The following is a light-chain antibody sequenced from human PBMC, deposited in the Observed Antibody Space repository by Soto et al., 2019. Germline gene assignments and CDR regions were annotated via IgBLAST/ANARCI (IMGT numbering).Light chain of an antibody. Sequence: SVLTQPPSASGSPGQSVAISCTGTSSDVGGYNYVSWYQQHPGKAPKLMIYEVNKRPSGVPDRFYGSKSGNTASLTVSGLQAEDEADYYSSSHAGSSNVFGTGTKVTVL. V-gene: IGLV2-8*01. J-gene: IGLJ1*01. CDR3: SSHAGSSNV. CDR2: EVN. CDR1: SSDVGGYNY.